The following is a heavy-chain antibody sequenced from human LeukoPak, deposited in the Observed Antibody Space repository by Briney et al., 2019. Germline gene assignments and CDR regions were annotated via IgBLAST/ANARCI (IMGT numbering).Heavy chain of an antibody. CDR3: ANSYSPPLL. CDR1: GFTFSNSW. Sequence: GGSLRLSCAASGFTFSNSWMHWVRQAPGKRLVWVSRINNDGSTTNYADSVKGRFTISRDNARNTVYLQMNSLRAEDSAVYYCANSYSPPLLWGQGTLVTVSS. V-gene: IGHV3-74*01. J-gene: IGHJ4*02. CDR2: INNDGSTT. D-gene: IGHD3-10*01.